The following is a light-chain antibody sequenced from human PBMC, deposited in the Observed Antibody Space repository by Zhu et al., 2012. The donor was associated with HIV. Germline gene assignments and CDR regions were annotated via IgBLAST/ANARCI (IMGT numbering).Light chain of an antibody. V-gene: IGKV3-20*01. J-gene: IGKJ4*01. CDR2: GAS. Sequence: IVLTQSPGTLSLSPGERATLSCRASQSVTSSYLAWYQQKPGQAPRLLIYGASSRATGIPDRFSGSGSGTDFTLTISRLEPEDFAVYYCQQYETSVTFGGGTKVEIK. CDR1: QSVTSSY. CDR3: QQYETSVT.